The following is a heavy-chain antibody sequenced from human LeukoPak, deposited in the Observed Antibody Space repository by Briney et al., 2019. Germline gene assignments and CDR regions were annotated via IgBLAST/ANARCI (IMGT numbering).Heavy chain of an antibody. D-gene: IGHD3-10*01. CDR3: ARDSMVRGVIITPLDY. Sequence: GGSLRLSCAASGFTFSSYSMNWVRQAPGKGLEWVSSISSSSSYIYYADSVKGRFTISRDNAKNSLYLQMSSLRAEDTAVYYCARDSMVRGVIITPLDYWGQGTLVRVSA. V-gene: IGHV3-21*01. CDR1: GFTFSSYS. CDR2: ISSSSSYI. J-gene: IGHJ4*02.